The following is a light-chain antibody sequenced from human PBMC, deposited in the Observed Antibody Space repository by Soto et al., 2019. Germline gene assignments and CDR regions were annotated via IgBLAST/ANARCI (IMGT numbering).Light chain of an antibody. CDR1: QSVSIW. J-gene: IGKJ2*02. V-gene: IGKV1-5*03. Sequence: DIQMTQSPSTLSASVGDRVTITCRASQSVSIWLAWYQQKPGKAPKLLIYKASSLESGVLLRFSGSGSGTEFTLTISSLQPDDFATYYCQQYNSWWTFGQGTKLEIK. CDR3: QQYNSWWT. CDR2: KAS.